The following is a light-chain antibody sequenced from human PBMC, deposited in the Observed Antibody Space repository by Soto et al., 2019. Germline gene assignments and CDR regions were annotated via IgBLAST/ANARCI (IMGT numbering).Light chain of an antibody. CDR1: QGIRND. V-gene: IGKV1-17*01. CDR3: LQHNCYPRT. CDR2: AAS. Sequence: DIQMTQSPSSLSASVGDRVTITCRASQGIRNDVGWYQQKAGKAPKRLISAASHLQRGVPSRFRGKGSGTEFTFRVSSVQREDCAPSYCLQHNCYPRTVGQGTSLQSK. J-gene: IGKJ2*02.